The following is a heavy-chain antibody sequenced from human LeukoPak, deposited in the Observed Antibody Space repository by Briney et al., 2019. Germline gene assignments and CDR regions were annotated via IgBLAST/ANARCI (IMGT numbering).Heavy chain of an antibody. V-gene: IGHV3-30-3*01. D-gene: IGHD1-26*01. CDR2: ISYDGINK. CDR3: ARPSGSYSDYHYGMDV. J-gene: IGHJ6*02. Sequence: PGGSLRLSCAVSGFTFSEYALHWVRQAPGRGLDWVAAISYDGINKFYADSVKGRFTISRDSSKNTVFLQMNSLRAEDTAVYYCARPSGSYSDYHYGMDVWGQGTTVTVSS. CDR1: GFTFSEYA.